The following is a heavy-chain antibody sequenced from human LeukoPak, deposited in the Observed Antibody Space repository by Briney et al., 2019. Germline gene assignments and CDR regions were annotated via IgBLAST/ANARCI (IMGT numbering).Heavy chain of an antibody. J-gene: IGHJ6*02. D-gene: IGHD6-13*01. Sequence: SQTLSLTCTVSGGSISSGDYYWNWIRQPPEKGLEWIGYIYHSGNTYYNPSLKSRVIISLDTSKNQFSLKLSSVTAADTAVYYCARVRHGYSTPHYYYYGMDVWGQGTTVTVSS. CDR3: ARVRHGYSTPHYYYYGMDV. V-gene: IGHV4-30-4*08. CDR2: IYHSGNT. CDR1: GGSISSGDYY.